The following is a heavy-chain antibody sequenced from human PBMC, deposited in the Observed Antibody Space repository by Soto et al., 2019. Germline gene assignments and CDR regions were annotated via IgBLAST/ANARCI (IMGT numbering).Heavy chain of an antibody. D-gene: IGHD3-9*01. Sequence: QITLKESGPTLVKPTQTLTLTCTFSGFSLSTSGVGVGWIRQPPGKALEWLALIYWDDDKRYSPSLKSRLTINKETDINQDILTITNVLTMDTVTCAGAPTGYYIHTGYPVFCFDYWGQGTLVTVSS. CDR3: APTGYYIHTGYPVFCFDY. CDR2: IYWDDDK. CDR1: GFSLSTSGVG. V-gene: IGHV2-5*02. J-gene: IGHJ4*02.